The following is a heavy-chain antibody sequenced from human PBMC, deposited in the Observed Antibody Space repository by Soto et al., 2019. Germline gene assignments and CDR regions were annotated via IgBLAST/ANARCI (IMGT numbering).Heavy chain of an antibody. CDR2: INPNSGGT. D-gene: IGHD3-3*01. Sequence: GASVKVSCKASGYTFTVYYMHCVLQSPLQGLEWMGCINPNSGGTNYAQKFQGRVAMTRDTSISTAYMELSRLRSDDTAVYYCAREGPLEYYDFWSGYYSLGYGMDVWGQGTTVTVSS. V-gene: IGHV1-2*02. CDR3: AREGPLEYYDFWSGYYSLGYGMDV. CDR1: GYTFTVYY. J-gene: IGHJ6*02.